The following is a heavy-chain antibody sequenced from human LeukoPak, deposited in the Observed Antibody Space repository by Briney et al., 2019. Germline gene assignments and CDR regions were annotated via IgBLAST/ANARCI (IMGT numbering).Heavy chain of an antibody. CDR2: IYYSGST. J-gene: IGHJ3*02. V-gene: IGHV4-39*01. CDR1: GGSISSSSHY. CDR3: ARIPKYYDSISDAFDI. D-gene: IGHD3-22*01. Sequence: PSETLSLTCTVSGGSISSSSHYWGWIRQPPGKGLEWIGSIYYSGSTYYNPSLKSRVTISVDTSKNQFSLKLSSVTAADTAVYYCARIPKYYDSISDAFDIWGQGTMVTVSS.